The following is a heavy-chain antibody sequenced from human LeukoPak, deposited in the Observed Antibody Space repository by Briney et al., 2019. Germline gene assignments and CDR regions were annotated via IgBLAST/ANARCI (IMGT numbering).Heavy chain of an antibody. D-gene: IGHD3-22*01. CDR1: GFTFSSYS. CDR2: ISSSSSYI. J-gene: IGHJ4*02. V-gene: IGHV3-21*01. CDR3: ARDINYYDSSGSLGY. Sequence: GGSLRLSCAASGFTFSSYSMNWVRQAPGKGLEWVSSISSSSSYIYYADSVKGRFTISRDNAKNSLYLQMNSLRAEDTAVYYCARDINYYDSSGSLGYWGQGTLVTVSS.